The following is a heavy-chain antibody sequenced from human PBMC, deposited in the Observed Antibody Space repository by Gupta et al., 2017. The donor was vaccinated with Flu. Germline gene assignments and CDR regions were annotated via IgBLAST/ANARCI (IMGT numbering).Heavy chain of an antibody. Sequence: QVQLVQSGAEVKKPGASVKVSCNASGYTFTGYYMHCVRQATGQGLEWMGWINPNSGGTNNAQKFQGRVTMTRDTSISTAYMGLSRLRSDDTAVYYCARDLGSSLSWHYYYGMDVWGQGTTVTVSS. CDR2: INPNSGGT. D-gene: IGHD6-6*01. J-gene: IGHJ6*02. CDR3: ARDLGSSLSWHYYYGMDV. V-gene: IGHV1-2*02. CDR1: GYTFTGYY.